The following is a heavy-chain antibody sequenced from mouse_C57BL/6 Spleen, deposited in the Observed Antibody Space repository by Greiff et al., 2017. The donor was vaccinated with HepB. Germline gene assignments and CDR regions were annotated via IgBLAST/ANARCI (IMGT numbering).Heavy chain of an antibody. CDR2: ISYSGST. Sequence: EVKLLESGPGLAKPSQTLSLTCSVTGYSITSDYWNWIRKFPGNKLEYMGYISYSGSTYYNPSLKSRISITRDTSKNQYYLQLNSVTTEDTATYYCARGDYDSPWYFDVWGTGTTVTVSS. J-gene: IGHJ1*03. V-gene: IGHV3-8*01. D-gene: IGHD2-4*01. CDR1: GYSITSDY. CDR3: ARGDYDSPWYFDV.